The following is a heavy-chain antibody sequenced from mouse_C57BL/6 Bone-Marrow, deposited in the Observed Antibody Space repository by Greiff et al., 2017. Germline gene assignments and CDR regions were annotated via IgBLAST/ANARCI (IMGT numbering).Heavy chain of an antibody. Sequence: EVQRVESGPVLVKPGASVKMSCKASGYTFTDYYMNWVKQSHGKSLEWIGVINPYNGGTSYNQKFKGKATLTVDKSSSTAYMELNSLTSEDSAVYYCARSTVVEYYFDYWGQGTTLTVSS. V-gene: IGHV1-19*01. CDR1: GYTFTDYY. CDR2: INPYNGGT. D-gene: IGHD1-1*01. J-gene: IGHJ2*01. CDR3: ARSTVVEYYFDY.